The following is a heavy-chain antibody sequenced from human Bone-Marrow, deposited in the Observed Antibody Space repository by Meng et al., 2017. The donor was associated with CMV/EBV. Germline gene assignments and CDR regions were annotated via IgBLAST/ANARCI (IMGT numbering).Heavy chain of an antibody. Sequence: SVKVSCKASGGTFSSYAINWVRQAPGQGLEWMGGIIPIFGTANYAHAEKFQGRVTITTDESTTTGYMELSSLRSDDTAVYYCARGRVNAVAAMGTTPPGDYWGQGTVVTVSS. CDR2: IIPIFGTA. V-gene: IGHV1-69*05. CDR1: GGTFSSYA. J-gene: IGHJ4*02. D-gene: IGHD6-13*01. CDR3: ARGRVNAVAAMGTTPPGDY.